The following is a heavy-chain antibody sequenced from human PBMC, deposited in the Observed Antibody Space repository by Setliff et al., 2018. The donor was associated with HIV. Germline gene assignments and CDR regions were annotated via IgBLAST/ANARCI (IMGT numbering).Heavy chain of an antibody. V-gene: IGHV4-39*01. J-gene: IGHJ5*02. CDR3: VKHVYSDFSGDPDRFDP. D-gene: IGHD3-22*01. Sequence: SETLSLTCTVSGDSVSTRNSFWGWIRQPPGKGLEWIGSFSYNGGRRYTPSLKSRVTISADMSKNQFSLNLNSVTAADTAVYYCVKHVYSDFSGDPDRFDPWGQGIPVTVSS. CDR2: FSYNGGR. CDR1: GDSVSTRNSF.